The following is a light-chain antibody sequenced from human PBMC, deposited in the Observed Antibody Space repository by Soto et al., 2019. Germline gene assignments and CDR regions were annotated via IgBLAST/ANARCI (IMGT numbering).Light chain of an antibody. CDR3: QQYDNLPIT. CDR2: EAS. J-gene: IGKJ5*01. Sequence: DIQMTQSPSSLSASVGDRVTITCQASQDISIYLNWYQQKPGKAPKLLIYEASNLETGVPSRFSGSGSGTDFTFTISSLQPEDIATYSCQQYDNLPITFGQGTRLEIK. V-gene: IGKV1-33*01. CDR1: QDISIY.